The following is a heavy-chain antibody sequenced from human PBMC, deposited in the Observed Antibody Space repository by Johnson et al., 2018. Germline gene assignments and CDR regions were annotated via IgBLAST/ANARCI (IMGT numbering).Heavy chain of an antibody. Sequence: QVQLQESGPGLVKPSETLSLTCTVSGGSISSFYWSWIRQPPGKGLEWIGYIYYSGSTNYNPSLKSRVTISVDTSKNQFSLKLSSVTAADTAVYYCASSLPPSTYYFYAMDGWGQGTTVTVSS. CDR2: IYYSGST. V-gene: IGHV4-59*01. CDR3: ASSLPPSTYYFYAMDG. J-gene: IGHJ6*02. CDR1: GGSISSFY.